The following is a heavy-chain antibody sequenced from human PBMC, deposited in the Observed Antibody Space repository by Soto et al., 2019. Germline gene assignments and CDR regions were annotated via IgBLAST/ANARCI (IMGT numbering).Heavy chain of an antibody. CDR2: ISYDGSNK. Sequence: PGGSLRLSCAASGFTFSSYAMHWVRQAPGKGLEWVAVISYDGSNKYYADSVKGRFTISRDNSKNTLYLQMNSLRAEDTAVYYCARTLWFGELSHLFDYWGQGTTVTVSS. V-gene: IGHV3-30-3*01. CDR3: ARTLWFGELSHLFDY. J-gene: IGHJ4*03. D-gene: IGHD3-10*01. CDR1: GFTFSSYA.